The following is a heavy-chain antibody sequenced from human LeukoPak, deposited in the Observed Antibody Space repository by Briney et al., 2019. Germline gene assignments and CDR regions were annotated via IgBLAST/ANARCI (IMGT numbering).Heavy chain of an antibody. D-gene: IGHD1-26*01. V-gene: IGHV3-23*01. J-gene: IGHJ4*02. CDR3: AKDLGWELPAEAY. CDR1: RFTFKNYV. Sequence: GGSLRLSCVASRFTFKNYVMNWVRQAPGKGLEWLAXIYGSGVSISYADSVKGRFTISRDNSNNTLYLQMNSLRAEDTAMYYCAKDLGWELPAEAYWGQGILVTVSS. CDR2: IYGSGVSI.